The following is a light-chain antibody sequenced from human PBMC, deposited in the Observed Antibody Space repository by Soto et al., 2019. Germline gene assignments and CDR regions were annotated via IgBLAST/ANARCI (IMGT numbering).Light chain of an antibody. CDR1: QSVLYSSNNKNY. CDR3: QQYYAVPYT. V-gene: IGKV4-1*01. Sequence: DIVMTQSPDSLAVSLGERATINCKSSQSVLYSSNNKNYLAWYQQKPGQAPKLLFSGASTRESGFPDRFSGSGSGTDFTLTISSLQAEDVAVYSCQQYYAVPYTFGQGSQLEIK. CDR2: GAS. J-gene: IGKJ2*01.